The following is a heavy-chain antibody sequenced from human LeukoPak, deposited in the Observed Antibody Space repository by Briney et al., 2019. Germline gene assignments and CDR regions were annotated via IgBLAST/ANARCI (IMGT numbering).Heavy chain of an antibody. CDR1: GGSISSSSFY. J-gene: IGHJ5*02. V-gene: IGHV4-39*07. D-gene: IGHD6-13*01. Sequence: PSETLSLTCTVSGGSISSSSFYWDWIRQPPGKGGEWIGTIFYNGSTYYNPSLKSRITISVDTSKNQFSLKLSSVTAADTAVYYCARRRAEGGSNGHYNWFDPWGQGILVTVSS. CDR2: IFYNGST. CDR3: ARRRAEGGSNGHYNWFDP.